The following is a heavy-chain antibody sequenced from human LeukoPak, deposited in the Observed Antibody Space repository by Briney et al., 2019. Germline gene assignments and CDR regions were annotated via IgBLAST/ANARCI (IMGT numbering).Heavy chain of an antibody. V-gene: IGHV3-23*01. Sequence: GGTLRLSCAASGFTFSSYGMSWVRQAPGKGLEWVSGISGSGDSTYYADSVKGRFTISRDNSKNTLYLQMNSLRAEDTAVYYCASGDCSGGSGYFWDRRSSPIWGQGTLVTVSS. D-gene: IGHD2-15*01. CDR2: ISGSGDST. J-gene: IGHJ4*02. CDR1: GFTFSSYG. CDR3: ASGDCSGGSGYFWDRRSSPI.